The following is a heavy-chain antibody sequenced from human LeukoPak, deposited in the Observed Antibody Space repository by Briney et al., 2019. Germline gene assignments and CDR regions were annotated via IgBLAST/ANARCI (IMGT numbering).Heavy chain of an antibody. D-gene: IGHD6-13*01. CDR3: ARGDSSKLGLSRALDI. J-gene: IGHJ3*02. CDR1: GLTVSRNY. Sequence: GGSLRLSCAASGLTVSRNYMNWVRQAPGKGLEWVSVIYSGGSTYYADSVKGRFTISRDNSKNTLYLQINSLRAEDTAVYYCARGDSSKLGLSRALDIWGQGTLVIVSS. CDR2: IYSGGST. V-gene: IGHV3-53*01.